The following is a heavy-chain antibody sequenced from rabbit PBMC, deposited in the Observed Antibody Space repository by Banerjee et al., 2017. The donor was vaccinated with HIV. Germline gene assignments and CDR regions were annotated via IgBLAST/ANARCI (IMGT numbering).Heavy chain of an antibody. CDR1: GLDFSGDSY. V-gene: IGHV1S40*01. J-gene: IGHJ4*01. CDR3: ARDLTGVIGWNFGW. Sequence: QSLEESGGGLVKPGASLTLTCKASGLDFSGDSYDSYMCWVRQAPGKGLEWISCIAGSSTGFTYSATWAKGRFTISKTSSTTVTLQMTSLTAADTATYFCARDLTGVIGWNFGWWGQGTLVTVS. CDR2: IAGSSTGFT. D-gene: IGHD1-1*01.